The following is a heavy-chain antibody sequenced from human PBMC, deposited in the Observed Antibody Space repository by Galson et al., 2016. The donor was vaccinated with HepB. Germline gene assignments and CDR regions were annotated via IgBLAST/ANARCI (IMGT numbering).Heavy chain of an antibody. V-gene: IGHV5-51*01. J-gene: IGHJ6*02. CDR1: GYIFNNFW. D-gene: IGHD2-15*01. CDR3: ARTHSGGTDYYYYAMDV. Sequence: SLKISCKGSGYIFNNFWVAWVRQMPGKGLEWMGIIYPGDSHSRYSPSLQGQVTISADKSINTAYLQWSSLTASDTAVYYCARTHSGGTDYYYYAMDVWGQGTTVTVSS. CDR2: IYPGDSHS.